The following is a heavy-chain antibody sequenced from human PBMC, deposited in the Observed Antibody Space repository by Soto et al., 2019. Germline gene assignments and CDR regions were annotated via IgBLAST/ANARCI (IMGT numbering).Heavy chain of an antibody. V-gene: IGHV4-30-2*01. CDR3: ARVRATGGYSYGHNWFAP. J-gene: IGHJ5*02. D-gene: IGHD5-18*01. CDR1: GGSISSGGYS. CDR2: IYHSGST. Sequence: SETLSLTCAVSGGSISSGGYSWSWIRQPPGKGLEWIGYIYHSGSTYYNPSLKSRVTISVDRSKNQFSLKLSSVTAADTAVYYCARVRATGGYSYGHNWFAPWGQGTLVTVSS.